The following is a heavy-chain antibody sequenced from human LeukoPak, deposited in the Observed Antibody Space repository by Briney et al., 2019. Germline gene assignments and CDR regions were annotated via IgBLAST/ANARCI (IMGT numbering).Heavy chain of an antibody. J-gene: IGHJ3*01. CDR1: GGSISSYY. Sequence: PSETLSLTCTVSGGSISSYYWSWIRQPPGKGLEWLGYIYYSGSTNYNPSLKSRVTISVDRSKNQFSLELNSVTAADTAVYYCASIITGPDGSDAFDVWGQGTVVTVSS. CDR3: ASIITGPDGSDAFDV. D-gene: IGHD1-20*01. CDR2: IYYSGST. V-gene: IGHV4-59*08.